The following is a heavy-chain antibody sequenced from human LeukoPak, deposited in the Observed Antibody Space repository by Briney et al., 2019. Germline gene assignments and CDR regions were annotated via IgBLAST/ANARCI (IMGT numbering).Heavy chain of an antibody. J-gene: IGHJ5*02. Sequence: GGSLRLSCAASGLSVDGNYMTWVRQAPGKGLEWVSVIFSGDTIYYADSVKGRFSISRDNSKNTLYLQMNSLRAEDTAVYYCAREYEGYCSGGSCFRGTYNWFDPWGQGTLVTVSS. CDR2: IFSGDTI. V-gene: IGHV3-66*01. CDR1: GLSVDGNY. D-gene: IGHD2-15*01. CDR3: AREYEGYCSGGSCFRGTYNWFDP.